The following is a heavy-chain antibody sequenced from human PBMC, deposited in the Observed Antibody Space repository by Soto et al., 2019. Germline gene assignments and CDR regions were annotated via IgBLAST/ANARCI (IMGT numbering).Heavy chain of an antibody. CDR1: GGTFSSYA. CDR3: ARDGGGSYYGSPRGSGMDV. Sequence: QVQLVQSGAEVKKPGSSVKVSCKASGGTFSSYAISWVRQAPGQELEWMGGIIPIFGTANYAQKFQGRVTITADESTSTAYMELRSLRSEDTAVYYCARDGGGSYYGSPRGSGMDVWGQGTTVTVSS. D-gene: IGHD1-26*01. V-gene: IGHV1-69*01. CDR2: IIPIFGTA. J-gene: IGHJ6*02.